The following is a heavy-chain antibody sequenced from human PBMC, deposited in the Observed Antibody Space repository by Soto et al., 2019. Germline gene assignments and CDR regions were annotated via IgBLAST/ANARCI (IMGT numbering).Heavy chain of an antibody. CDR3: ATHLYQLPTMKYCYYGMDV. CDR1: GLTFSNYW. CDR2: IKEDGSEK. Sequence: GGSVRLSCAASGLTFSNYWRSWVRQAPGKRLEWVANIKEDGSEKYYGYSVSGRYTIPRDNPNNSLFMQRNSLRAEDTAVYYCATHLYQLPTMKYCYYGMDVWGQGTTVTVSS. V-gene: IGHV3-7*03. J-gene: IGHJ6*02. D-gene: IGHD2-2*01.